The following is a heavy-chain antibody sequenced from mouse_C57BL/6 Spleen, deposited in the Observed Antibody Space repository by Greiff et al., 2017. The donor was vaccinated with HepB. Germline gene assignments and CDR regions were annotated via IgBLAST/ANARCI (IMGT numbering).Heavy chain of an antibody. J-gene: IGHJ4*01. CDR3: ARVSYAMDY. CDR2: ISGGGGNT. V-gene: IGHV5-9*01. D-gene: IGHD2-2*01. Sequence: EVQLVESGGGLVKPGGSLKLSCAASGFTFSSYTMSWVRQTPEKRLEWVATISGGGGNTYYPDSVKGRFTISRDNAKNTLYLQMSSLRSEDTALYYCARVSYAMDYWGQGTSVTVSS. CDR1: GFTFSSYT.